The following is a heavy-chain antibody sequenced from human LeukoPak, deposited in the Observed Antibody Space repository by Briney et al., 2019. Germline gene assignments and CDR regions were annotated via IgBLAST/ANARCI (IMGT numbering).Heavy chain of an antibody. CDR1: GGSISSYY. CDR2: IYTSGST. D-gene: IGHD3/OR15-3a*01. V-gene: IGHV4-4*07. J-gene: IGHJ2*01. CDR3: ARKLGPGALWFFEL. Sequence: SETLSLTCTVSGGSISSYYWSWIRQPAGKGLEWIGRIYTSGSTNYNPSLKSRVTISVDTSKDQFSLKLSSVTAADTAVYDCARKLGPGALWFFELLGPCTLGTCSS.